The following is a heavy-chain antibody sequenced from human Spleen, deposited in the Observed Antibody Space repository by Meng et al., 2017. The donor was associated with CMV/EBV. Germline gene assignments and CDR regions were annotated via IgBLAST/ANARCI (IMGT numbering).Heavy chain of an antibody. CDR3: ATDVWDCSSTSCYTSYYYNGMDV. J-gene: IGHJ6*02. D-gene: IGHD2-2*02. Sequence: SVKVSCKASGGTFSNYPISWVRQAPGQGLEWMGGTIPIIGIANYAQKFQGRVTLTADKSTSTAYMELRSLRSEDTAIYYCATDVWDCSSTSCYTSYYYNGMDVWGQGTTVTVSS. V-gene: IGHV1-69*10. CDR1: GGTFSNYP. CDR2: TIPIIGIA.